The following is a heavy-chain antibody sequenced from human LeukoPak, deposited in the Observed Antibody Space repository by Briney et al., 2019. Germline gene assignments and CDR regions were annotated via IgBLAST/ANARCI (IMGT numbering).Heavy chain of an antibody. J-gene: IGHJ4*02. CDR3: ARLSGSYYEADY. CDR2: IYSGGST. Sequence: TGGSLRLSCAASGFTVGSSYMGWVRQAPGKGLEWVSVIYSGGSTYYADSMKGRFTLSRDNSKNTLYLQMSSLRAEDTAVYYCARLSGSYYEADYRGQGTLVTVSS. CDR1: GFTVGSSY. D-gene: IGHD1-26*01. V-gene: IGHV3-53*01.